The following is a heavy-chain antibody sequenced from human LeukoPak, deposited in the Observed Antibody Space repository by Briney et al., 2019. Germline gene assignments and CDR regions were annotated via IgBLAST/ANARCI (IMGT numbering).Heavy chain of an antibody. V-gene: IGHV1-69*13. CDR3: ARDYGYGGNSGQTS. Sequence: ASVNVSCMASGGTFSSYAISWVRQAPGQGLEWMGGIIPIFGTANYAQKFQGRVTITADESTSTAYMELSSLRSEDTAVYYCARDYGYGGNSGQTSRGQGTLVTVSS. J-gene: IGHJ4*02. CDR2: IIPIFGTA. D-gene: IGHD4-23*01. CDR1: GGTFSSYA.